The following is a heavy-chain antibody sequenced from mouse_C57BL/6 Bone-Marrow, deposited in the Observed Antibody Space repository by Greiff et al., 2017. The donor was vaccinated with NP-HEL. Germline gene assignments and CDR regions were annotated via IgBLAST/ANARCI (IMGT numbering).Heavy chain of an antibody. V-gene: IGHV1-19*01. D-gene: IGHD1-1*01. Sequence: VQLQQSGPVLVKPGASVKMSCKATGYTFTDYYMNWVKQSHGKSLEWIGVINPYNGGTSYNQKFKGKATLTVDKSSSTAYMELNSLTSEDSAVYYCARKRTVVGYWGQGTTLTVSS. CDR3: ARKRTVVGY. J-gene: IGHJ2*01. CDR2: INPYNGGT. CDR1: GYTFTDYY.